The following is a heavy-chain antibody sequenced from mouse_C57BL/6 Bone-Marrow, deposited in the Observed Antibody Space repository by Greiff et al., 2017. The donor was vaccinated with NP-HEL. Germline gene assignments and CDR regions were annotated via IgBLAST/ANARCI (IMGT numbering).Heavy chain of an antibody. CDR2: IDPETGGT. Sequence: VQLQQSGAELVRPGASVTLSCKASGYTFTDYEMHWVKQTPVHGLEWIGAIDPETGGTAYNQKFKGKAILTADKSSSTAYMELRSLTSEDSAVYYCTEIYYYGSSYTLNAMDYRGQGTSVTVSS. CDR1: GYTFTDYE. J-gene: IGHJ4*01. D-gene: IGHD1-1*01. CDR3: TEIYYYGSSYTLNAMDY. V-gene: IGHV1-15*01.